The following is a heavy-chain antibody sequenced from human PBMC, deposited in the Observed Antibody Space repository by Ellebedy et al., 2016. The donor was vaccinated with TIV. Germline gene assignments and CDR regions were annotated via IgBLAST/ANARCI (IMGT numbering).Heavy chain of an antibody. CDR1: GFTFSNYR. CDR3: ARDQWLGRAYYFDS. Sequence: GGSLRLSCAASGFTFSNYRMSWVRQAPGKGLEWVANIKQDGSETYYIDSVKGRFVISRDNAKNSLYLQMNSLSDDDTATYYCARDQWLGRAYYFDSWGQGTLVTVYS. CDR2: IKQDGSET. J-gene: IGHJ4*02. D-gene: IGHD6-19*01. V-gene: IGHV3-7*01.